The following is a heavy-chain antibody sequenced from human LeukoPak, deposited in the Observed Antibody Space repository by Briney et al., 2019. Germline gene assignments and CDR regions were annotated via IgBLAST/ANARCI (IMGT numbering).Heavy chain of an antibody. CDR2: ISGSGGST. J-gene: IGHJ1*01. CDR1: GFTFSSYA. D-gene: IGHD1-1*01. V-gene: IGHV3-23*01. CDR3: ARSSVGTLGYFQH. Sequence: AGGSLRLSCAASGFTFSSYAMSWVRQAPGKGLEWVSAISGSGGSTYYADSVKGRFTISRDNSKNTLYLQMNSLGAEGPAVYYCARSSVGTLGYFQHWGQGTLVTVSS.